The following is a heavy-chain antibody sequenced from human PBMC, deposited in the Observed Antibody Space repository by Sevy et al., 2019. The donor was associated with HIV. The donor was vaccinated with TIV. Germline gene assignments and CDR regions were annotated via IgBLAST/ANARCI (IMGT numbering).Heavy chain of an antibody. CDR3: ARPESTTVTYGMDV. V-gene: IGHV4-39*01. CDR1: GGSVSSSSYY. Sequence: SETLSLTCTVSGGSVSSSSYYWGWIRQPPGKGLEWIGSIYYTGSTNHNPSHKSRVTISVDRSKNQFSLKLSSVTAADTAIYYCARPESTTVTYGMDVWGQGTTVPVSS. D-gene: IGHD1-1*01. CDR2: IYYTGST. J-gene: IGHJ6*02.